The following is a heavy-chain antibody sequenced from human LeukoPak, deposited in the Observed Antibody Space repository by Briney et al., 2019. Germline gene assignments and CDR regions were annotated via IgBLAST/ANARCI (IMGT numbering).Heavy chain of an antibody. CDR3: AREYGGNSVADY. CDR2: ISYDGSNK. J-gene: IGHJ4*02. CDR1: GFTFSSYA. Sequence: GGSLRLSCAASGFTFSSYAMHWVRQAPGKGLEWVAVISYDGSNKYYADSVKGRFTISRDNSKNTLYLQMNSLRAEDTAVYYCAREYGGNSVADYWGQGTLVTVSS. D-gene: IGHD4-23*01. V-gene: IGHV3-30*04.